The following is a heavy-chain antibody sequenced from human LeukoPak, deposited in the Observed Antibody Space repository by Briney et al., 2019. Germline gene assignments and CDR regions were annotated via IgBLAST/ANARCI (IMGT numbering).Heavy chain of an antibody. CDR3: ARAPSGSYYDY. Sequence: SETLSLTCTVSGGSISSYYWSWIRQPPGKGLEWIGYIYYSGSTNYNPSLKSRVTISVDTSKNQFSLKLSSVTAADTAVYYCARAPSGSYYDYWGRGTLVTVSS. V-gene: IGHV4-59*01. J-gene: IGHJ4*02. CDR2: IYYSGST. CDR1: GGSISSYY. D-gene: IGHD1-26*01.